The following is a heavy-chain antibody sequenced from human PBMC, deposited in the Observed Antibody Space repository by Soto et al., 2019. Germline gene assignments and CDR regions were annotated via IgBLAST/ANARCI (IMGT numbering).Heavy chain of an antibody. J-gene: IGHJ2*01. CDR3: AKDGGRRGGGYFDL. CDR1: GFTFSSYS. V-gene: IGHV3-21*06. Sequence: EVQLVESGGGLVKPGGSLRLSCAASGFTFSSYSMNWVRQAPGKGLEWVSSISSSSSNIYYADAVKGRFTMSRDNAKNLVCLQMNRLRAEDTAVYYCAKDGGRRGGGYFDLWGRGTLVTVSS. CDR2: ISSSSSNI. D-gene: IGHD2-15*01.